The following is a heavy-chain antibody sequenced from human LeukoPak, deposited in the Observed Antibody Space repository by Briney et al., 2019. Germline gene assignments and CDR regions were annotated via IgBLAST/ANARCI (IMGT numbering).Heavy chain of an antibody. CDR1: GGSFSGYY. J-gene: IGHJ4*02. Sequence: SETLSLTCGVYGGSFSGYYWSWIRQPPGKGLEWIGEVSQTGSGRTNYNPSLKSRVTISVDTSKTQFALELTSVTAADTAMYYCARVPLYWQEPFDFWGQGTLVTVSS. V-gene: IGHV4-34*01. CDR3: ARVPLYWQEPFDF. D-gene: IGHD2-8*02. CDR2: VSQTGSGRT.